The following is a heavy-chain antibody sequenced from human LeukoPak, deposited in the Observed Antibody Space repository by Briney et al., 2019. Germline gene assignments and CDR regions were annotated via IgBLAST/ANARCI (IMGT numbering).Heavy chain of an antibody. J-gene: IGHJ5*02. Sequence: SETLSLTCTVSGGSISSSSYYWGWIRQSPGKGLEWIGSIYHSGSIYYNLSLKSRVTISVDTSRNQFSLKLSSVTAADTAVYYCARLGSAWPPPGNWFDPWGQGTLVTVSS. CDR3: ARLGSAWPPPGNWFDP. V-gene: IGHV4-39*01. CDR2: IYHSGSI. D-gene: IGHD5-12*01. CDR1: GGSISSSSYY.